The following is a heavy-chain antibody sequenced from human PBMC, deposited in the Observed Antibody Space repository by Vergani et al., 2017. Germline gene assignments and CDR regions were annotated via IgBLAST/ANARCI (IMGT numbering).Heavy chain of an antibody. CDR1: GYTSTSSG. Sequence: QVQLVQSGAEVKKPGASVKVSCKASGYTSTSSGISWVRQAPGQGLEWMGWISAYNGNTNYAQKPQGRVTMTTDTSTNTAYMELRSLRTDDTAVYYCEREQWLPIDYVDYWDQGTLVTVSA. V-gene: IGHV1-18*04. J-gene: IGHJ4*02. CDR2: ISAYNGNT. D-gene: IGHD6-19*01. CDR3: EREQWLPIDYVDY.